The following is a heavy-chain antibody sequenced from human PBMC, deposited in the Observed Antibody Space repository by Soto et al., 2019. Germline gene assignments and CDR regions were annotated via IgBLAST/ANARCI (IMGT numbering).Heavy chain of an antibody. Sequence: QVQLVQSGAEVREPGSSVKVSCKASGDTFSTDVISWVRQAPGQGLEWMGGIIPVFGTANYAQKFQGRVTITADESPNTAYMDLSILSSEDTAVFYCARGYSYGRSYYFYYGMDVWGQGTTVTVSS. J-gene: IGHJ6*02. CDR3: ARGYSYGRSYYFYYGMDV. CDR2: IIPVFGTA. D-gene: IGHD5-18*01. V-gene: IGHV1-69*12. CDR1: GDTFSTDV.